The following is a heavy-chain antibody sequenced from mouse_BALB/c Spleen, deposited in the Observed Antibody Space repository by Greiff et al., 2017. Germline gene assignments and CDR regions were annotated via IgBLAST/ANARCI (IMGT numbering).Heavy chain of an antibody. J-gene: IGHJ1*01. CDR1: GFTFSSYG. CDR3: ARVGYFDV. Sequence: EVQVVESGGGLVQPGGSLKLSCAASGFTFSSYGMSWVRQTPDKRLELVATINSNGGSTYYPDSVKGRFTISRDNAKNTLYLQMNSLQTDDTARYYCARVGYFDVWGAGTTVTVSS. V-gene: IGHV5-6-3*01. CDR2: INSNGGST.